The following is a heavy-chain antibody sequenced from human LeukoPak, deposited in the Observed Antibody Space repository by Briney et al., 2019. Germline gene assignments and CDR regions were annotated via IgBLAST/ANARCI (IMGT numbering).Heavy chain of an antibody. CDR1: RFTFSSYA. J-gene: IGHJ6*02. V-gene: IGHV3-30-3*01. CDR3: ARDAVWSGYYRYYGMDV. D-gene: IGHD3-3*01. CDR2: ISYDGSNK. Sequence: GRSLRLSCAASRFTFSSYAMHWVRQAPGKGLEWVAVISYDGSNKYYADSVKGRFTISRDNTKNTLYLQMNSLRAEDTAVYYCARDAVWSGYYRYYGMDVWGQGTTVTVSS.